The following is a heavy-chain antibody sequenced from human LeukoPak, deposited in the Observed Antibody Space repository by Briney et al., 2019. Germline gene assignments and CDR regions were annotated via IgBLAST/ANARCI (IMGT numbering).Heavy chain of an antibody. J-gene: IGHJ4*02. Sequence: GGSLRLSCTASGFTFSSYAMNWVRQAPGKGLEWVSGIGAGGTFTYYADPVKGRFTVSRDNAKNSLYLLMNSLRAEDTAVYYCARTTVVTLIDYWGQGTLVTVSS. CDR3: ARTTVVTLIDY. V-gene: IGHV3-21*01. CDR2: IGAGGTFT. CDR1: GFTFSSYA. D-gene: IGHD4-23*01.